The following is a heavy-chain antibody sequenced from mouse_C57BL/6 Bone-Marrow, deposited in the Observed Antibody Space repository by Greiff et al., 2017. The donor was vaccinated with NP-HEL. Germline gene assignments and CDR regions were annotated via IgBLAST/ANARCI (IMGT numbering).Heavy chain of an antibody. D-gene: IGHD2-5*01. J-gene: IGHJ4*01. CDR3: VRDDYSKGAMDY. Sequence: VESGGGLVQPKGSLKLSCAASGFTFNTYSMHWVRQAPGKGSEWVARIRSKSSNYATYYADSVKDRFTISRDDSQSMLYLHMNNLKTEDTAMYYCVRDDYSKGAMDYWGQGTSVTVSS. CDR2: IRSKSSNYAT. V-gene: IGHV10-3*01. CDR1: GFTFNTYS.